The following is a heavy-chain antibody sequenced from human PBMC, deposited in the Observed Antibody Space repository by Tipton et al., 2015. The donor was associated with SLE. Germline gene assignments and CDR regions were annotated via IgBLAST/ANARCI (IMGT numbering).Heavy chain of an antibody. CDR3: ARDLAARRPDFDY. CDR2: INPNSGGT. V-gene: IGHV1-2*02. CDR1: GYTFTGYY. J-gene: IGHJ4*02. D-gene: IGHD6-6*01. Sequence: VQLVQSGAEVKKPGASVKVSCKASGYTFTGYYMHWVRQAPGQGLEWMGWINPNSGGTNYAQKFQGRVTMTRDTSISTAYMELSRLRSDDTAVYYWARDLAARRPDFDYWGQGTLVTVSS.